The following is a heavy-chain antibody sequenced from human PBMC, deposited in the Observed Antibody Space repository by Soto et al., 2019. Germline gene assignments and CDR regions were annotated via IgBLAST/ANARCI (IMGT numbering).Heavy chain of an antibody. CDR1: GYTFTGYA. V-gene: IGHV1-3*01. D-gene: IGHD2-15*01. J-gene: IGHJ4*02. CDR3: AKGEWTYCRGGSCYYFDY. Sequence: QVQLVQSGSELKKPGASVKVSCKASGYTFTGYAMHWVRQAPGQRLEWMGWINAGNGNTKYSQKFQGRFTITRDTSASTEYMELSSRRSEDTSVYYCAKGEWTYCRGGSCYYFDYWGQGTVFTVSS. CDR2: INAGNGNT.